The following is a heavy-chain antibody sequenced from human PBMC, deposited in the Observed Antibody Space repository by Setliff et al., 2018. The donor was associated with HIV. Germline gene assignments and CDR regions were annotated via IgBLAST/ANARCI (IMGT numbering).Heavy chain of an antibody. Sequence: PSETLSLTCAVSGYSISSGYYWGWIRQPPGKGLEWIGSIYHNGITYYNPSLKSRVTISVDTSQNQFSLKLSSVTAADTAIYYCARRIYGYNGKGFDYWGPGTLVTVSS. CDR1: GYSISSGYY. CDR3: ARRIYGYNGKGFDY. CDR2: IYHNGIT. V-gene: IGHV4-38-2*01. D-gene: IGHD1-1*01. J-gene: IGHJ4*02.